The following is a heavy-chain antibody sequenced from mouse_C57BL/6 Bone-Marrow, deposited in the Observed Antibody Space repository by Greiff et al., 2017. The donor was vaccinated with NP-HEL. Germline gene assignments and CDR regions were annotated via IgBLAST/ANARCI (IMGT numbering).Heavy chain of an antibody. V-gene: IGHV1-55*01. CDR3: AIGWGYYYGSSYDYFDY. D-gene: IGHD1-1*01. J-gene: IGHJ2*01. CDR1: GYTFTSYW. CDR2: IYPGSGST. Sequence: QVQLQQSGAELVKPGASVKMSCKASGYTFTSYWITWVKQRPGQGLEWIGDIYPGSGSTNYNEKFKSKATLTVDTSSSTAYMQLSSLTSEDSAVYYCAIGWGYYYGSSYDYFDYWGQGTTLTVSS.